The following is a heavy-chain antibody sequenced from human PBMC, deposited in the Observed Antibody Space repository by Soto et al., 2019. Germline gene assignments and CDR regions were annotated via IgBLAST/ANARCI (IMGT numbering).Heavy chain of an antibody. D-gene: IGHD3-22*01. CDR3: AKDKRAVISSYYYMDV. V-gene: IGHV3-9*01. CDR2: ISWNSGSI. CDR1: GFTFDDYA. Sequence: EVQLVESGGGLVQPGRSLRLSCAASGFTFDDYAMHWVRQAPGKGLEWVSGISWNSGSIGYADSVKGRFTISRDNAKKSLYLQMNRLRAEDTALYYCAKDKRAVISSYYYMDVWGKGTTVTVSS. J-gene: IGHJ6*03.